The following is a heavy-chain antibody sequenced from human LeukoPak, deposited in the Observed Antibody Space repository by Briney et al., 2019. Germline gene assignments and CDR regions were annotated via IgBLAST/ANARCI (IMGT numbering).Heavy chain of an antibody. Sequence: GASVKVSCKASGYTFTSYAMNWVRQAPGQGLEWMGWINTNTGNPTYAQGFTGRFVFSLDTPVSTAYLQISSLKAEDTAVYYCARAYESYYYDSSGYFPWGQGTLVTVSS. D-gene: IGHD3-22*01. J-gene: IGHJ5*02. CDR3: ARAYESYYYDSSGYFP. CDR2: INTNTGNP. V-gene: IGHV7-4-1*02. CDR1: GYTFTSYA.